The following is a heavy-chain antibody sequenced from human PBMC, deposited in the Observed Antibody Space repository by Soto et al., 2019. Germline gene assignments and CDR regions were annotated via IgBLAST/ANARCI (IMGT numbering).Heavy chain of an antibody. CDR1: GFTFSDYY. D-gene: IGHD5-12*01. CDR3: AREKVATIDPYYHYYMDV. V-gene: IGHV3-11*01. CDR2: ISSSGSTI. J-gene: IGHJ6*03. Sequence: GGSLRLSCAASGFTFSDYYMSWIRQAPGKGLEWVSYISSSGSTIYYADSVKGRFTISRDNAKNSLYLQMNSLRAEDTAVYYCAREKVATIDPYYHYYMDVWGKGTTVTVSS.